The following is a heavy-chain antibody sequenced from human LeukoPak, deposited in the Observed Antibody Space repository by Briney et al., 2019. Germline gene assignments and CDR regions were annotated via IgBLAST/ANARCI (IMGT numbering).Heavy chain of an antibody. V-gene: IGHV3-7*03. CDR2: IKQDGSQI. J-gene: IGHJ4*02. Sequence: PGGSLRLSCAASGFICSSYWMSWVRQAPGKGLEWVANIKQDGSQIYYVDSVKGRFTISRDNAKNSLFLQMNSLRAEDTAVYYCARALRSGWLVIDYWGQGTLVTVSS. CDR1: GFICSSYW. CDR3: ARALRSGWLVIDY. D-gene: IGHD6-19*01.